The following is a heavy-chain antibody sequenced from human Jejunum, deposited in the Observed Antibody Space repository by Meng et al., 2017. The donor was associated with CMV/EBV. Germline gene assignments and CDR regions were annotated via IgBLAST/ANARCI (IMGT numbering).Heavy chain of an antibody. Sequence: EVQLVESGGGLVQPGGSLKLACVASGFTLSDSPVHWVRQASGKGLEWVGRIRSIADNYAPIYAASVKDRFTISRDESKNTAYLQMNSLKTEDTAVYFCAGLSGGGDHDNVDIWGQGTMVIVSS. CDR1: GFTLSDSP. CDR3: AGLSGGGDHDNVDI. D-gene: IGHD3-22*01. CDR2: IRSIADNYAP. V-gene: IGHV3-73*02. J-gene: IGHJ3*02.